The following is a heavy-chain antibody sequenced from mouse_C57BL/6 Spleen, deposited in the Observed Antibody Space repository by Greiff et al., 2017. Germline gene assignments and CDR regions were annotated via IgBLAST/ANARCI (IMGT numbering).Heavy chain of an antibody. J-gene: IGHJ3*01. Sequence: QVQLQQPGAELVMPGASVKLSCKASGYTFTSYWMHWVKQRPGQGLEWIGEIDPSDSYTNYNQKFKGKSTLTVDKSSSTAYMQLSSLTSEDSAVYYCALYYGSSSAWFAYWGQGTLVTVSA. D-gene: IGHD1-1*01. CDR3: ALYYGSSSAWFAY. V-gene: IGHV1-69*01. CDR1: GYTFTSYW. CDR2: IDPSDSYT.